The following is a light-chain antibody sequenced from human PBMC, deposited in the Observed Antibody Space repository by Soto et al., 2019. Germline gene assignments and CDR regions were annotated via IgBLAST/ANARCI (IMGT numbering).Light chain of an antibody. V-gene: IGKV3-20*01. CDR3: QQYGRSPPFT. CDR1: QSVSSTY. CDR2: GAS. Sequence: EIVLTQSPGTLSLSPGERATLSCRASQSVSSTYIAWYQQNPGRAPRLLIYGASSRATGMPDRFIGSGSGTDFTLTISRLEPDDFAVYFCQQYGRSPPFTFGQGTKVEIK. J-gene: IGKJ2*01.